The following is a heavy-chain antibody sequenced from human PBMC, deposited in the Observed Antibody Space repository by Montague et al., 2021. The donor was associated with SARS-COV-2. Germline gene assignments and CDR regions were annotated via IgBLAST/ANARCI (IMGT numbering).Heavy chain of an antibody. J-gene: IGHJ4*02. CDR1: GGSFSGYY. D-gene: IGHD3-10*01. CDR2: INHSRST. V-gene: IGHV4-34*01. Sequence: SETLSLTCAVYGGSFSGYYWNWIRQPLGKGLEWTGEINHSRSTNYNPSLKSRVTMSVDTSKNQFSLKLSSVTAADTAVYYCARGARQGYGFRLGSFDSWGQGTLVTVSS. CDR3: ARGARQGYGFRLGSFDS.